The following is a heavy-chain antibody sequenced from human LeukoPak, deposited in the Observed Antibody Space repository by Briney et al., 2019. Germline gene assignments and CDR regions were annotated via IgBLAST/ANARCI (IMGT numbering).Heavy chain of an antibody. CDR1: GGSISSYY. V-gene: IGHV4-59*12. CDR2: IYHSGST. J-gene: IGHJ6*04. D-gene: IGHD1-26*01. CDR3: ARAGGDYYGMDV. Sequence: SETLSLTCRVSGGSISSYYWSWIRQPPGKGLEWIGYIYHSGSTYYNPSLKSRVTISVDRSKNQFSLKLSSVTAADTAVYYFARAGGDYYGMDVWGKGTTVTVSS.